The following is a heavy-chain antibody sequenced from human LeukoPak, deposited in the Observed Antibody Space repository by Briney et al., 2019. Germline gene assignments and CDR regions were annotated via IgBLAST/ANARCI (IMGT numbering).Heavy chain of an antibody. CDR3: ARVRGEGGYSYGYKDY. Sequence: GASVKVSCKASGYTFTGYYMHWMRQAPGQGLEWMGWINPNSGGTNYAQKFQGRVTMTRDTSISTAYMELSRLRSDDTAVYYCARVRGEGGYSYGYKDYWGQGTLVTVSS. J-gene: IGHJ4*02. D-gene: IGHD5-18*01. CDR1: GYTFTGYY. CDR2: INPNSGGT. V-gene: IGHV1-2*02.